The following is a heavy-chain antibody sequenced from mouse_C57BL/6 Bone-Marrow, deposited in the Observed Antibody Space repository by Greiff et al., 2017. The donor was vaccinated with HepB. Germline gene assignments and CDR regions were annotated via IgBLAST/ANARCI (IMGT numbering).Heavy chain of an antibody. Sequence: EVKLQESGPELVKPGASVKMSCKASGYTFTDYNMHWVKQSHGKSLEWIGYINPNNGGTSYNQKFKGKATLTVNKSSSTAYMELRSLTSEDSAVYYCARGYYYEDYWGQGTTLTVSS. D-gene: IGHD1-1*01. J-gene: IGHJ2*01. V-gene: IGHV1-22*01. CDR3: ARGYYYEDY. CDR2: INPNNGGT. CDR1: GYTFTDYN.